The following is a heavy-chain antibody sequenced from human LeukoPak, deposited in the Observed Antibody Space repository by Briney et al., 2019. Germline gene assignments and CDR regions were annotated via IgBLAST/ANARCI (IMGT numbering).Heavy chain of an antibody. D-gene: IGHD7-27*01. Sequence: GASVKVSCKASGGTFSSYAISWVRQAPGQGLEWMGWINPNSGGTNYAQKFQGRVTMTRDTSISTAYMELSRLRSDDTAVYYCARVANWGSMQAFDIWGQGTMVTVSS. CDR1: GGTFSSYA. V-gene: IGHV1-2*02. CDR3: ARVANWGSMQAFDI. CDR2: INPNSGGT. J-gene: IGHJ3*02.